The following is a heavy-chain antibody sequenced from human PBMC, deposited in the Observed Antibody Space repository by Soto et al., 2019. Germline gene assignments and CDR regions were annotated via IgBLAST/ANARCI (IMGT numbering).Heavy chain of an antibody. D-gene: IGHD3-22*01. CDR2: IIPVFNTA. V-gene: IGHV1-69*01. CDR1: EGLFSSYA. J-gene: IGHJ4*02. CDR3: ARGGSGYVWFNEF. Sequence: QERLVQSGAEVKKAGSSIKVSCKASEGLFSSYAISWVRQAPGQGLEWVGGIIPVFNTAYYAEKFQGRVTITADESTNTAYMELSSLTSDDTAMYYCARGGSGYVWFNEFWGQGTLVTVSS.